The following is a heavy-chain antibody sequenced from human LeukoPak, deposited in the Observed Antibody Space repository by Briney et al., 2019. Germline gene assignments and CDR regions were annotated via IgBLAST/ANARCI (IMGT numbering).Heavy chain of an antibody. D-gene: IGHD2-2*01. Sequence: PGGSLRLSCAASGFTVSDNYMNWVRQAPGKGLEWIGEINHSGSTNYNPSLKSRVTISVDTSKNQFSLKLSSVTAADTAVYYCARGPRCSSTSCYEDYWGQGTLVTVSS. CDR3: ARGPRCSSTSCYEDY. V-gene: IGHV4-34*01. J-gene: IGHJ4*02. CDR1: GFTVSDNY. CDR2: INHSGST.